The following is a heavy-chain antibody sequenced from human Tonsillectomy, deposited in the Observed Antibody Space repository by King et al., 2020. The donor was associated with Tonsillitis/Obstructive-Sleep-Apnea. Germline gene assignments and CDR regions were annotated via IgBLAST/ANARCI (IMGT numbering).Heavy chain of an antibody. CDR3: AREMSIAVAAKNYYYGMDG. Sequence: QLVQSGAEVKKPGSSVKVSCKASGGTFSSYAISWVRQAPGQGLEWMGGIIPILGIANYAQKFQGRVTITADKSTSTAYMELSSLRSEDTAVYYCAREMSIAVAAKNYYYGMDGWGQGTTVTVSS. CDR1: GGTFSSYA. D-gene: IGHD6-19*01. V-gene: IGHV1-69*10. J-gene: IGHJ6*02. CDR2: IIPILGIA.